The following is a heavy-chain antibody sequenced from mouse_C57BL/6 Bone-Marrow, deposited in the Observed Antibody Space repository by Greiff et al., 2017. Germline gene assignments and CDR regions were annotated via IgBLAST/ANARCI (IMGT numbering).Heavy chain of an antibody. J-gene: IGHJ4*01. Sequence: EVKLEESGGGLVKPGGSLKLSCAASGFTFSDYGMHWVRQAPEKGLEWVAYISSGSSTIYYADTVKGRFTIARDNAKNTLFLQMTSLRSEYTAMYYCARYDYGPPYALDYWGQGTSVTVSS. V-gene: IGHV5-17*01. CDR1: GFTFSDYG. CDR2: ISSGSSTI. CDR3: ARYDYGPPYALDY. D-gene: IGHD2-4*01.